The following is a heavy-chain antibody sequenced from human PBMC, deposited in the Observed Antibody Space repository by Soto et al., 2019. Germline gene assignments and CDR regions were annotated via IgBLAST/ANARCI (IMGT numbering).Heavy chain of an antibody. V-gene: IGHV1-69*13. CDR1: GGTFSSYA. CDR2: IIPIFGTA. Sequence: ASVKVSCKASGGTFSSYAISWVRQAPGQGLEWMGGIIPIFGTANYAQKFQGRVTITADESTSTAYMELSSLRSEDTAVYYCARAGSGSLYYYYYGMDVWGQGTTVTVSS. D-gene: IGHD3-10*01. CDR3: ARAGSGSLYYYYYGMDV. J-gene: IGHJ6*02.